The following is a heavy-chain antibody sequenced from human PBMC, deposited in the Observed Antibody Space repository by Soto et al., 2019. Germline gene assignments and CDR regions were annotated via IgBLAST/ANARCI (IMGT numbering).Heavy chain of an antibody. V-gene: IGHV3-74*01. CDR3: GRGTNKWPGIDL. CDR2: LNTDGSET. Sequence: EVQLVESGGVLVQPGGALRLSCAASGFTVSDYWIHSVRQAPGMGLACVSRLNTDGSETNYVDCVKGQFTVSRDNAKSTLYLQMNRLRDEYTGIYYCGRGTNKWPGIDLWGQGTTVTVS. D-gene: IGHD5-12*01. CDR1: GFTVSDYW. J-gene: IGHJ6*02.